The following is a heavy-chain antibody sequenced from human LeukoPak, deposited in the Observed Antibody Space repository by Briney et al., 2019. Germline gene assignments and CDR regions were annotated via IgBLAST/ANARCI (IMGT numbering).Heavy chain of an antibody. CDR1: GFTFSSYN. D-gene: IGHD3-22*01. CDR2: ISGSSSYI. J-gene: IGHJ4*02. Sequence: KPGGSLRLSCAASGFTFSSYNFYWVRQAPGKGLEWVSSISGSSSYIYYADSVKGRFTISRDNAKNSLYLQMNSLRAEDTAVYYCARDLEARSGYHGSGYWGQGTLVTVSS. V-gene: IGHV3-21*01. CDR3: ARDLEARSGYHGSGY.